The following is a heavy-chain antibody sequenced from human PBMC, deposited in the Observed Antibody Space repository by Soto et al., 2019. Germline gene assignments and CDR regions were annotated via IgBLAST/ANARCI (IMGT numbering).Heavy chain of an antibody. J-gene: IGHJ3*01. CDR3: ARAHGSGWGAFDV. Sequence: SETLSLTCGVSGDTISTVGYSWAWIRQPPGKGLEWIGYIYHSGSTYYNPSLKSRVTISVDRSKNQFSLKLSSVTAADTAVYYCARAHGSGWGAFDVWGQGTMVTVSS. V-gene: IGHV4-30-2*01. CDR1: GDTISTVGYS. D-gene: IGHD3-10*01. CDR2: IYHSGST.